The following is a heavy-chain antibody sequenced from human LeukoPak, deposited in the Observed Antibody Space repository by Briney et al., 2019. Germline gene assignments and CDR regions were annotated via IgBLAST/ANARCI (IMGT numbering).Heavy chain of an antibody. Sequence: ASVKVSCKXSGYTFTSYDINWVRQATGQGLEWMGWMNPNSGNTGYAQKFQGRVTMTRNTSISTAYMELSSLRSEDTAVYYCARSGDYDFWSGRTDAFDIWGQGTMVTVSS. CDR1: GYTFTSYD. CDR3: ARSGDYDFWSGRTDAFDI. CDR2: MNPNSGNT. J-gene: IGHJ3*02. V-gene: IGHV1-8*01. D-gene: IGHD3-3*01.